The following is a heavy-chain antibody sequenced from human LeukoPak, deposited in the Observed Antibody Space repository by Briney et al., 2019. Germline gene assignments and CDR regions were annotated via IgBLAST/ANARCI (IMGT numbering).Heavy chain of an antibody. D-gene: IGHD1-26*01. J-gene: IGHJ4*02. CDR3: ARDGVARGGSYGLDFDY. CDR1: GFTFSSYE. Sequence: GGSLRLSCAASGFTFSSYEMNWVRQTPGKGLEWVSYISSSASTIYFADSVRGRFTISRDNAKNSLYLQMNSLRAEDTAVYYCARDGVARGGSYGLDFDYWGQGTLVTVSS. V-gene: IGHV3-48*03. CDR2: ISSSASTI.